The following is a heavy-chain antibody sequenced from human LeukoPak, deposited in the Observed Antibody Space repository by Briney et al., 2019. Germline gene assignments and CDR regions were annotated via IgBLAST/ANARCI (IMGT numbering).Heavy chain of an antibody. J-gene: IGHJ4*02. CDR1: GFTFSSYA. CDR2: ISYDGSNK. V-gene: IGHV3-30-3*01. D-gene: IGHD6-13*01. CDR3: AREVSSIFYYFDY. Sequence: PGGSLRLSCAASGFTFSSYAMHWVRQAPGKGLEWVAVISYDGSNKYYADSVKGRFTISRDNSKNTLYLQMNSLRAEDTAVYYCAREVSSIFYYFDYWGQGTLVTVSS.